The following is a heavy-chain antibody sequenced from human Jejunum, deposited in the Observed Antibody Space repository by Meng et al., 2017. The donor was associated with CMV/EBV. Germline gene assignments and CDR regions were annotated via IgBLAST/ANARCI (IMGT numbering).Heavy chain of an antibody. J-gene: IGHJ4*02. Sequence: QVQLQEGGAGLLKPSETLSLTCTLSGGSFSAYTWSWIRQAPGKGLEWIAEIDHLRRTNFNPSLKSRVSISRDTSRDQFSPRLNSVTAADTAVYYCATADEYAIKYWGQGTLVTVSS. D-gene: IGHD5-12*01. CDR3: ATADEYAIKY. CDR2: IDHLRRT. V-gene: IGHV4-34*01. CDR1: GGSFSAYT.